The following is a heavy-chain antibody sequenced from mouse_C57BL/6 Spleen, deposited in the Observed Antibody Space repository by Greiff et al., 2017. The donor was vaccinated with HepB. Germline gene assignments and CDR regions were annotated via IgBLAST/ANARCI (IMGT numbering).Heavy chain of an antibody. J-gene: IGHJ3*01. V-gene: IGHV1-53*01. Sequence: VQGVESGTELVKPGASVKLSCKASGYTFTSYWMHWVKQRPGQGLEWIGNINPSNGGTNYNEKFKSKATLTVDKSSSTAYMQLSSLTSEDSAVYYCAREGYYYYGSAWFAYWGQGTLVTVSA. D-gene: IGHD1-1*01. CDR2: INPSNGGT. CDR1: GYTFTSYW. CDR3: AREGYYYYGSAWFAY.